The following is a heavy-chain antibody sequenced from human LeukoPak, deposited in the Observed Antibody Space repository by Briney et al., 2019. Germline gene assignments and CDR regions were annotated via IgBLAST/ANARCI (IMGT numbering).Heavy chain of an antibody. D-gene: IGHD2-21*02. CDR2: ISSSSSYI. J-gene: IGHJ3*02. CDR3: ARGGQRGVVTATHDAFDI. V-gene: IGHV3-21*01. Sequence: GGSLRLSCAASGFTFSSYSMNWVRQAPGKGLEWVSSISSSSSYIYYADSVKGRFTISRDNAKNSLYLQMNSLRAEDTAVYYCARGGQRGVVTATHDAFDIWGQGTMVTVSS. CDR1: GFTFSSYS.